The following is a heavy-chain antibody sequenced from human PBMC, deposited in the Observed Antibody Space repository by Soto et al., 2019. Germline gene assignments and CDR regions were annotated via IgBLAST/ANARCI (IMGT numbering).Heavy chain of an antibody. CDR2: INANSGGT. V-gene: IGHV1-2*02. CDR1: GFNFDGYH. J-gene: IGHJ4*02. CDR3: AREESPYSFDTSGYFYSAQDY. D-gene: IGHD3-22*01. Sequence: ASVKVSCKASGFNFDGYHMHWVRQAPGQGLEWMGWINANSGGTNYAQKFQGRATMTRDRSITTAYMELSSLRSDDTAVYYCAREESPYSFDTSGYFYSAQDYWGQGTLVTVSS.